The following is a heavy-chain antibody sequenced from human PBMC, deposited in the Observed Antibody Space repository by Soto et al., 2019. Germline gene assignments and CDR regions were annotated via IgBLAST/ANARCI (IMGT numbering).Heavy chain of an antibody. Sequence: ASVKVSCKASGYSFTTYTISWVRQAPGQGLQWMGWISPYSGYTTYAQNLQGRVSMTTETSTTTAYLEVRSLRSDDTAVYYCARVRGSSLVVPGATDYWGQGTLVTVSS. CDR3: ARVRGSSLVVPGATDY. D-gene: IGHD2-2*01. CDR1: GYSFTTYT. V-gene: IGHV1-18*04. J-gene: IGHJ4*02. CDR2: ISPYSGYT.